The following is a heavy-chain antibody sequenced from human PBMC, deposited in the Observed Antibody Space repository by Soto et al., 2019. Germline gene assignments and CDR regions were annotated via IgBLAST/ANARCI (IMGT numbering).Heavy chain of an antibody. Sequence: QVQLQESGPGLVKPSETLSLTCTVSGGSISSYYWSWIRQPPGKGLEWIGYIYYSGSTNYNPSLKSRVTISVDTSKNQFSLKRSSVTAADTAVYYCASSLALYYMDVWGKGTTVTVSS. CDR1: GGSISSYY. CDR2: IYYSGST. V-gene: IGHV4-59*01. J-gene: IGHJ6*03. CDR3: ASSLALYYMDV.